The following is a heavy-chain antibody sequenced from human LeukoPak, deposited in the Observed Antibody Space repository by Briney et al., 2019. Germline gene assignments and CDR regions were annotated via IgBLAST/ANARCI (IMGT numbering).Heavy chain of an antibody. CDR1: GGSISSYY. CDR2: IYYSGST. J-gene: IGHJ6*03. D-gene: IGHD1-7*01. V-gene: IGHV4-59*01. CDR3: ARGTLELYYYYMDV. Sequence: SETLSLTCTVSGGSISSYYWSWIRQPPGKGLEWIGYIYYSGSTNYNPSLKSRVTISVDTSKNQFSLKLSSVTAADTAVYYCARGTLELYYYYMDVWGKGTTVTVSS.